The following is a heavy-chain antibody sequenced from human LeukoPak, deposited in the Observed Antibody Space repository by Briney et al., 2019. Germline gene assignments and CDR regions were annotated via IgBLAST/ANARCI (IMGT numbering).Heavy chain of an antibody. J-gene: IGHJ4*02. CDR1: GFTFSSYG. CDR3: AKDRQWLGSFDY. Sequence: GESLRLSCSASGFTFSSYGMHWVRQAPGKGLEWAAFIRYDGSNKYYADSVKGRFTISRDNSKNTLYLQMNSLRAEDTAVYYCAKDRQWLGSFDYWGQGTLVTVSS. CDR2: IRYDGSNK. V-gene: IGHV3-30*02. D-gene: IGHD6-19*01.